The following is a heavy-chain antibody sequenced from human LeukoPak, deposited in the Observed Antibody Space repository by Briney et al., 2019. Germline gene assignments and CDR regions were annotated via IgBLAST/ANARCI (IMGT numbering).Heavy chain of an antibody. J-gene: IGHJ4*02. D-gene: IGHD3-10*01. CDR3: ARELDYYGSGSPPGY. Sequence: GRSLRLSCAASGFTFSSYGMHWVRQAPGKGLEWVAVTWYDGSNKYYADSVKGRFTISRDNSKNTLYLQMNSLRAEDTAVYYCARELDYYGSGSPPGYWGQGTLVTVSS. CDR2: TWYDGSNK. CDR1: GFTFSSYG. V-gene: IGHV3-33*01.